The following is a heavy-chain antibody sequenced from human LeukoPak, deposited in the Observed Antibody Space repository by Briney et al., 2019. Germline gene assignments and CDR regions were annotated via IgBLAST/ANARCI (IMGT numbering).Heavy chain of an antibody. Sequence: SQTLSLTCTVSGGSISSGSYYWSWIRQPAGKGLEWIGRIYTSGSTNYNPSLKSRVTISVDTSKNQFSLKLSSVTAADTAVYYCATQGLRFLEWLPHPGDYQGMDVWGQGTTVTVSS. D-gene: IGHD3-3*01. CDR2: IYTSGST. CDR1: GGSISSGSYY. J-gene: IGHJ6*01. CDR3: ATQGLRFLEWLPHPGDYQGMDV. V-gene: IGHV4-61*02.